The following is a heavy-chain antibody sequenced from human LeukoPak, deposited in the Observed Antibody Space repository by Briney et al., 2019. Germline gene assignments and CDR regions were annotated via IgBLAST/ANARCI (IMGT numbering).Heavy chain of an antibody. J-gene: IGHJ6*03. CDR3: AKDSDFWSGGYYYYHMDV. CDR2: IGGSAGTT. V-gene: IGHV3-23*01. CDR1: GFTFSTYA. Sequence: GGSLRLSCAASGFTFSTYAMTWVRQAPGKGLEWVSAIGGSAGTTYYADSVRGRFTISRDNSKNTLYLQMSSLRAEDTAVYYCAKDSDFWSGGYYYYHMDVWGKGTTVTVSS. D-gene: IGHD3-3*01.